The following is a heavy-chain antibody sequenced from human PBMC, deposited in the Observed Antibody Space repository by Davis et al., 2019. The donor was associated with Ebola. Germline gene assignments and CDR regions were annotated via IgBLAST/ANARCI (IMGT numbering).Heavy chain of an antibody. CDR2: IIPIFGTA. V-gene: IGHV1-69*13. Sequence: AASVKVSCKASGGTFSSYAISWVRQAPGQGLEWMGGIIPIFGTANYAQKFQGRVTITADESTSTAYMELSSLRSEDTAVYYCARANGLFDAFDIWGQGTMVTVSS. CDR3: ARANGLFDAFDI. J-gene: IGHJ3*02. D-gene: IGHD2-8*01. CDR1: GGTFSSYA.